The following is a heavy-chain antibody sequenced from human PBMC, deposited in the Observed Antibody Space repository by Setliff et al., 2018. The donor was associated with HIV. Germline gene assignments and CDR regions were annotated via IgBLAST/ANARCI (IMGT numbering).Heavy chain of an antibody. V-gene: IGHV3-74*01. CDR3: VQGEEHGYTYEYSPPGRH. CDR2: MSGDGSRT. Sequence: GGSLRLSCAASGFTFSSFWMHWVRQAPGKGLVWVSRMSGDGSRTYYADSVKGRFTLTRDNAKNTLYLRMNSLRAEDTAVYYCVQGEEHGYTYEYSPPGRHWGQGTPVT. D-gene: IGHD5-18*01. J-gene: IGHJ4*02. CDR1: GFTFSSFW.